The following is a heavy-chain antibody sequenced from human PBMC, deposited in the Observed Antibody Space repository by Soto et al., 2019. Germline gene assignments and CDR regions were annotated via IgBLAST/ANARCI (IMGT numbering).Heavy chain of an antibody. CDR3: ARCRGGYNLYYFDS. Sequence: SETLSLTCAVSGGSISSGNWCSWVRQPPGKGLEWIGEIYHTGNTNYNPSLKSRVTMSVDKSKNHFSLKLSSVTAADTALYYCARCRGGYNLYYFDSWGQGTLVTVSS. D-gene: IGHD5-12*01. CDR2: IYHTGNT. CDR1: GGSISSGNW. V-gene: IGHV4-4*02. J-gene: IGHJ4*02.